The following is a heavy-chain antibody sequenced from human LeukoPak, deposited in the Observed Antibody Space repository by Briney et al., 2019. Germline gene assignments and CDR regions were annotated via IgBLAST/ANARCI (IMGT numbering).Heavy chain of an antibody. CDR1: GGSISSSSYY. D-gene: IGHD1-26*01. CDR3: ARSGFPDAFDT. CDR2: IHYSGST. V-gene: IGHV4-39*01. J-gene: IGHJ3*02. Sequence: PSETLSLTCTVSGGSISSSSYYWGWIRQPPGKGLEWIGSIHYSGSTYYNPSLKSRVTISVDTSKSQFSLKLSSVTAADTAVYYCARSGFPDAFDTWGQGTMVTVSS.